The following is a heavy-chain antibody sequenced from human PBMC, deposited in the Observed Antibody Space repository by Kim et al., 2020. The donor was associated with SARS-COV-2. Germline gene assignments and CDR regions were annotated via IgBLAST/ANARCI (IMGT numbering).Heavy chain of an antibody. CDR3: ARLLRGYSYGYGRKDYYYGMDV. Sequence: SETLSLTCAVYGGSFSGYYWSWIRQPPGKGLEWIGEINHSGSTNYNPSLKSRVTISVDTSKNQFSLKLSSVTAADTAVYYCARLLRGYSYGYGRKDYYYGMDVWGQGATVTVSS. CDR1: GGSFSGYY. CDR2: INHSGST. V-gene: IGHV4-34*01. J-gene: IGHJ6*02. D-gene: IGHD5-18*01.